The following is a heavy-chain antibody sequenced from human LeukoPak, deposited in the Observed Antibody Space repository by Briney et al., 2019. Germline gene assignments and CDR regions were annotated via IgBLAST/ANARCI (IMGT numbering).Heavy chain of an antibody. CDR1: GFTFSTSP. J-gene: IGHJ5*02. V-gene: IGHV3-30*04. CDR3: ARDWNYGFDP. CDR2: LSYDGSDW. Sequence: PGGSLRLSCTASGFTFSTSPMHWVRQAPGKGLEWVAVLSYDGSDWYYADSVKGRFTISRDNAKNSLYLQMNSLRAEDTAVYYCARDWNYGFDPRGQGTLVTVSS. D-gene: IGHD1-7*01.